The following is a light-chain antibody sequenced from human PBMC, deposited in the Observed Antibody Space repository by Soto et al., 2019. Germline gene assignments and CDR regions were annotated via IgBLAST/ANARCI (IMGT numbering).Light chain of an antibody. V-gene: IGLV2-23*01. J-gene: IGLJ3*02. CDR2: EDY. CDR1: NSDAGTYRL. Sequence: QSALTQPASVSGAPRQSISIPCTGSNSDAGTYRLVSWYQQHPGEAPKLIIYEDYKRPSGVSTRFSGSRFGNTASLTIVGLQAEDEADYFCCSYGNSRWVFGGGTKVTVL. CDR3: CSYGNSRWV.